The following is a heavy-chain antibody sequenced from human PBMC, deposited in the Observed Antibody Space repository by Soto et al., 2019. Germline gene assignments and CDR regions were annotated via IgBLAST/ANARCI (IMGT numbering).Heavy chain of an antibody. Sequence: XGALSLYWSVSRFSISSFVMIWVRQAPGKGLERVGGITDSGYTSNDADSVDGRLTISRDNYKSKLYLQTNSLRAEDTAIYYCAQKGQWLATPPVSWGQGSLVTVSS. CDR1: RFSISSFV. CDR2: ITDSGYTS. V-gene: IGHV3-23*01. J-gene: IGHJ4*02. CDR3: AQKGQWLATPPVS. D-gene: IGHD6-19*01.